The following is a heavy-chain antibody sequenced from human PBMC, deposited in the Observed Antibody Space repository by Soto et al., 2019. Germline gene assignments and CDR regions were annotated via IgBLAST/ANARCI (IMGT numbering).Heavy chain of an antibody. CDR2: IIPILGIA. CDR1: GGTFSSYT. J-gene: IGHJ6*02. Sequence: QVQLVQSGAEVKKPGSSVKVSCTASGGTFSSYTISWVRQAPGQGLEWMGRIIPILGIANYAQKFQGRVTITAHKSTSTAYMELSSLRSEDTAVYFCGRDLIPVVTAPSLYYYGMDVWRQGTTVTVAS. V-gene: IGHV1-69*08. CDR3: GRDLIPVVTAPSLYYYGMDV. D-gene: IGHD2-21*02.